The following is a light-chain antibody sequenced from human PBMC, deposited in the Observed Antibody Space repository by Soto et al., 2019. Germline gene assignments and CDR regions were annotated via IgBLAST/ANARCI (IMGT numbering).Light chain of an antibody. V-gene: IGLV2-11*01. CDR3: CSYAGSYTFA. Sequence: QSALTQPRSVSGSPGQSVTISCTGTSSDVGGYDYVSWYQQHPGKAPKLMIYDVTKRPSGLPDRFSASRSGNTASLTISGLQAEDDADYYCCSYAGSYTFAFGTGTKVTVL. CDR2: DVT. CDR1: SSDVGGYDY. J-gene: IGLJ1*01.